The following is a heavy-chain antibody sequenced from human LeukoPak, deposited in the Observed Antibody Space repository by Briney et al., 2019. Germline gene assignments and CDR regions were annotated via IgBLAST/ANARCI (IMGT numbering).Heavy chain of an antibody. J-gene: IGHJ4*02. D-gene: IGHD6-13*01. CDR3: ARGGYSSSIFSH. CDR1: GGSISSYY. V-gene: IGHV4-59*01. CDR2: IYYSGST. Sequence: SETLSLTCTVSGGSISSYYWSWIRQPPGKGLEWIGYIYYSGSTNYNPSLKSRVTISVDTSKNQFSLKLSSVTAADTAVYYCARGGYSSSIFSHRGQGTLVTVSS.